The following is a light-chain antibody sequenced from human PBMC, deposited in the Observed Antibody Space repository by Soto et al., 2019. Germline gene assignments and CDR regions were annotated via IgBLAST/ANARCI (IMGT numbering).Light chain of an antibody. CDR1: QDIRDY. V-gene: IGKV1-27*01. J-gene: IGKJ3*01. CDR2: AAS. CDR3: QKYGYAPYT. Sequence: DIQMTQSPSSLSASVGDRVTITCRASQDIRDYLVWYQQRPGKVPSLLIYAASTLQSGVPSRFSGSGFGTDFTLTISSLQSEDVATYYCQKYGYAPYTFGPGNKVDVK.